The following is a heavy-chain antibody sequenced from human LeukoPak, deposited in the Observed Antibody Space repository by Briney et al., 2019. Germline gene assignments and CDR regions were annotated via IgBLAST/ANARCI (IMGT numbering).Heavy chain of an antibody. J-gene: IGHJ4*02. CDR2: IYTSGST. CDR1: GGSISCYY. CDR3: ARDTYYYDSSGYWADY. V-gene: IGHV4-4*07. D-gene: IGHD3-22*01. Sequence: SQTLSLTCTVSGGSISCYYWSWIRQPAGKGLEWIGRIYTSGSTNYNPSLKSRVTMSVDTSKNQFSLKLSSVTAADTAVYYCARDTYYYDSSGYWADYWGQGTLVTVSS.